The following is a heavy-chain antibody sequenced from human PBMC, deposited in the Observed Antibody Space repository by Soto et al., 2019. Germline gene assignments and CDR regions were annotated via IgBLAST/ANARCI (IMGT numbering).Heavy chain of an antibody. CDR2: IYHSGST. D-gene: IGHD6-19*01. Sequence: QVQLQESGPGLVKPSGTLSLTCAVSSGSISSSNWWSWVRQPPGKGLEWIGEIYHSGSTNYNPSLKSRVTIAVDKSKNQFSLKLSSVTAADTAVYYCAREPIAVAGTGAFDIWGQGTMVTVSS. J-gene: IGHJ3*02. V-gene: IGHV4-4*02. CDR3: AREPIAVAGTGAFDI. CDR1: SGSISSSNW.